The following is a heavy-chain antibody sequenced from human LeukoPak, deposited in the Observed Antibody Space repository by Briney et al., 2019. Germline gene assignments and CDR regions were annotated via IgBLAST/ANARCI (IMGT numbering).Heavy chain of an antibody. CDR1: GFTFSSYS. J-gene: IGHJ4*02. Sequence: PGGSLRLSCAASGFTFSSYSMNWVRQAPGKGLEWVSSISSISSYIYYADSVKGRFTISRDNAKNSLYLQMNSLRAEDTAVYYCARDQAAGSYFDYWGQGTLVTVSS. D-gene: IGHD6-13*01. CDR2: ISSISSYI. V-gene: IGHV3-21*01. CDR3: ARDQAAGSYFDY.